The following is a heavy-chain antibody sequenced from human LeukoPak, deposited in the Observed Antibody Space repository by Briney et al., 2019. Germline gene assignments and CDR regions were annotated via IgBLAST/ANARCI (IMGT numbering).Heavy chain of an antibody. V-gene: IGHV3-7*01. J-gene: IGHJ4*02. D-gene: IGHD1-26*01. CDR3: ATEYRYRHDY. Sequence: PGGSLRLSCTTSGFNFNDYFMAWVRQAPGKGLEWLATIDKDGSGTEYIDSVRGRFTISRDNTKKSIYLQMSSLSADDTAVYFCATEYRYRHDYWGQGILVTVSS. CDR1: GFNFNDYF. CDR2: IDKDGSGT.